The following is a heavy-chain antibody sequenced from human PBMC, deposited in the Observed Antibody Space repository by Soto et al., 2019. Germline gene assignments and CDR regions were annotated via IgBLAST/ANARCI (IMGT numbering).Heavy chain of an antibody. CDR1: GYTFTSYA. CDR3: ARDPGLRFLEWLFDC. CDR2: NNAGNGNT. J-gene: IGHJ4*02. D-gene: IGHD3-3*01. Sequence: QVQLVQSGAEVKKPGASVKVSCKASGYTFTSYAMHWVRQAPGQRLEWMGWNNAGNGNTKYSKKFQGRVTITRATTASTAYMEMSSLRSEATAGYYCARDPGLRFLEWLFDCWGQGTMVTVSS. V-gene: IGHV1-3*01.